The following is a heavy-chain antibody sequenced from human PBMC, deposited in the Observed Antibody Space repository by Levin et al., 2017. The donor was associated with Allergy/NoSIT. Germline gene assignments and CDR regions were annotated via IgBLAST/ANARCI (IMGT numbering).Heavy chain of an antibody. D-gene: IGHD5-18*01. CDR2: ISYDGSNK. CDR3: AAAARKHGYNYELDY. CDR1: GFTFSSYA. Sequence: GGSLRLSCAASGFTFSSYAMHWVRQAPGKGLEWVAVISYDGSNKYYADSVKGRFTISRDNSKNTLYLQMNSLRAEDTAVYYCAAAARKHGYNYELDYWGQGTLVTVSS. J-gene: IGHJ4*02. V-gene: IGHV3-30-3*01.